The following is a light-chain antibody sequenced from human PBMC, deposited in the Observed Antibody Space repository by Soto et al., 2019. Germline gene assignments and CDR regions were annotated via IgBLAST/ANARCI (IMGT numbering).Light chain of an antibody. CDR1: RVVSSF. CDR2: GAS. CDR3: KQYGRSHPGTT. V-gene: IGKV3-20*01. Sequence: EIVLTQSPATLSLSPGYRSTLSSLARRVVSSFLAWYQHKPGQAPRLLIYGASNRATGIPDRFSGSGSGTDFTLTISRLEPEDFAVYYCKQYGRSHPGTTFRQGTRLEIK. J-gene: IGKJ5*01.